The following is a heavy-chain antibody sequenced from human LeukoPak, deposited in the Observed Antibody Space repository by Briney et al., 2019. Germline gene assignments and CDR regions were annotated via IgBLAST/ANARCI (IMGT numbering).Heavy chain of an antibody. D-gene: IGHD3-22*01. V-gene: IGHV1-69*05. CDR2: IIPIFGTA. CDR3: AGGVSGYQGYYKMDV. CDR1: GGTFSSYA. Sequence: ASAKVSCKDSGGTFSSYAINWVRQAPGLGLEWVGRIIPIFGTANYAQKFQGRVTSTTDESTSTAYMELSSLRSEDTAVYYCAGGVSGYQGYYKMDVWDKGTTVTVSS. J-gene: IGHJ6*03.